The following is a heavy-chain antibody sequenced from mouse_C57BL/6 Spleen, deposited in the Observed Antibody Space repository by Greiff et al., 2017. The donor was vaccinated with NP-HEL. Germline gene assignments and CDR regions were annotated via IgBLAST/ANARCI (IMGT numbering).Heavy chain of an antibody. Sequence: QVQLQQSGAELAKPGASVKLSCKASGYTFTSYWMHWVKQRPGQGLEWIGYINPSSGYTKYNQKFKDKATLTADKSSSTAYMQLSSLTYEDSAVYYCARGRRFTTVVAPYYAMDDWGQGTSVTVSS. J-gene: IGHJ4*01. D-gene: IGHD1-1*01. CDR1: GYTFTSYW. CDR2: INPSSGYT. CDR3: ARGRRFTTVVAPYYAMDD. V-gene: IGHV1-7*01.